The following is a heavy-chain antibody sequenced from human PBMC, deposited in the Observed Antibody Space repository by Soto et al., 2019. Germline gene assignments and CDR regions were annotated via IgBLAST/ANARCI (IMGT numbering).Heavy chain of an antibody. CDR3: ATWTLPLSWNWLQSAAGKFDY. D-gene: IGHD5-12*01. V-gene: IGHV3-30-3*01. CDR1: EFSFNNYA. CDR2: ISSDGNNK. J-gene: IGHJ4*02. Sequence: QVHLVESGGGVVRPGTSLRVSCSASEFSFNNYAVHWVRQAPGEGLEWVALISSDGNNKYYPDSVRGRFTISRDHSNNTVYLQMQSLRVDDTAVYYCATWTLPLSWNWLQSAAGKFDYWGQGTLVTVSS.